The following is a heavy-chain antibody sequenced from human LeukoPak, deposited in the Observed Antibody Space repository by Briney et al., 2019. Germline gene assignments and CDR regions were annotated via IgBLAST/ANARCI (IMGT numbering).Heavy chain of an antibody. V-gene: IGHV3-23*01. CDR3: AKDPSWIQLWEDAFDI. CDR1: GFTFSSYA. CDR2: ISGSGGST. Sequence: PGGSLRLSCAASGFTFSSYAMSWVRQAPGKGLEWVSAISGSGGSTYYADSVKGRFTISRDNSKNTLYLQMNSLRAEDTAVYYCAKDPSWIQLWEDAFDIWGQGTMVTVSS. D-gene: IGHD5-18*01. J-gene: IGHJ3*02.